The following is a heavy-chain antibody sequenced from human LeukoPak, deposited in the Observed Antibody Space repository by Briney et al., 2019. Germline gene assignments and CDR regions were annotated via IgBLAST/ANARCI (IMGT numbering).Heavy chain of an antibody. V-gene: IGHV4-61*01. CDR3: ARSGYCSSTSCYNPYNWFDP. CDR2: ISYSGSI. D-gene: IGHD2-2*02. J-gene: IGHJ5*02. CDR1: GGPDSSGSYY. Sequence: SETLSLTCTVSGGPDSSGSYYWSWIRQPPRKGLEWIGYISYSGSINYNPSLKSRVTISVDTSKNQFSLKLSSVTAADTAVYYCARSGYCSSTSCYNPYNWFDPWGQGTLVTVSS.